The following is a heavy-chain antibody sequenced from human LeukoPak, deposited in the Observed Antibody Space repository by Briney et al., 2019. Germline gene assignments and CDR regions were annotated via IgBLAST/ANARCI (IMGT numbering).Heavy chain of an antibody. J-gene: IGHJ4*02. CDR1: GGTFSSYV. V-gene: IGHV1-69*13. CDR3: ARERVAYCGGDCYSAFDY. CDR2: IIPMFGTA. D-gene: IGHD2-21*02. Sequence: SVKLSCKASGGTFSSYVISWGRQAPAPGLEWRGGIIPMFGTANYAQRFQGRVTITADEYTSPASMELSSLRSEDTAVYYCARERVAYCGGDCYSAFDYWGQGTLVTVSS.